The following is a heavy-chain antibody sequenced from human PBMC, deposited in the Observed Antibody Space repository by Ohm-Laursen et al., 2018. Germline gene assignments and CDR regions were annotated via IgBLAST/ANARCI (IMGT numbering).Heavy chain of an antibody. Sequence: SVKVSCKASGYTFTGYYMHWVRQAPGQGLEWMGWINPNSGGTNYAQKFQGRVTMTRDTSISTAYMELSRLRSDDTAVYYCASGTSMIVVVITTYPHDAFDIWGQGTMVTVSS. J-gene: IGHJ3*02. D-gene: IGHD3-22*01. CDR2: INPNSGGT. V-gene: IGHV1-2*02. CDR1: GYTFTGYY. CDR3: ASGTSMIVVVITTYPHDAFDI.